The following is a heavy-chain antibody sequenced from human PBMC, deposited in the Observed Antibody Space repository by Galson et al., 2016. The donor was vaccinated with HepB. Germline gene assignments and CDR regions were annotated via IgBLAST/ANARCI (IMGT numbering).Heavy chain of an antibody. D-gene: IGHD2-21*02. CDR3: ARDPYCGGDCNSPRYFDL. CDR1: GFTFSLYS. J-gene: IGHJ2*01. V-gene: IGHV3-48*04. Sequence: PLRLSCAASGFTFSLYSMYWVRQAPGKGLDWVSYISTGGTTIYYADSVKGRFTISRDNAKNLLYLQMNSLRVEDTAVYYCARDPYCGGDCNSPRYFDLWGRGTLVTVSS. CDR2: ISTGGTTI.